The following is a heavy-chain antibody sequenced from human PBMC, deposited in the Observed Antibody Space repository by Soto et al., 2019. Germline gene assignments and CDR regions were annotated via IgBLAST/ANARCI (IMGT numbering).Heavy chain of an antibody. V-gene: IGHV5-51*01. CDR1: GDTFANYW. CDR2: IYPGDSDT. Sequence: PGESLKISCQGSGDTFANYWIAWVRQMPGKGLEWMGIIYPGDSDTRYSPSFQGQVTISADKSISTAYLQWSSLKASDTAMYYCARHLYYDSSGYYQWYFDYWGQGTLVPVSS. D-gene: IGHD3-22*01. J-gene: IGHJ4*02. CDR3: ARHLYYDSSGYYQWYFDY.